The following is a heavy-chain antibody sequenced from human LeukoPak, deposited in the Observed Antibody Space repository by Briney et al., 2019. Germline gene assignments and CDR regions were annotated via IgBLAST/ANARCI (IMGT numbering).Heavy chain of an antibody. V-gene: IGHV3-13*01. D-gene: IGHD3-22*01. CDR2: LGTAGDT. CDR1: GFILSNYA. J-gene: IGHJ6*02. Sequence: GGSLRLSCAASGFILSNYAMHWVRQPAGKGLEWVSALGTAGDTFYPGSVKGRFTISRDNAKKSLFLQMNSLRAEDTAVYYCANAMSYYYDSSGYYDYYYYGMDVWGQGTTVTVS. CDR3: ANAMSYYYDSSGYYDYYYYGMDV.